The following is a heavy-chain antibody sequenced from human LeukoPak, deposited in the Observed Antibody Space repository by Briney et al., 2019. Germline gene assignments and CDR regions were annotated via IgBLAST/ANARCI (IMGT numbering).Heavy chain of an antibody. V-gene: IGHV3-48*03. Sequence: GGSLRLACAASRFTFSVYDMNWVRQAPGKGLEWVSYISSSGSTIYYADSVKGRFTISRDNAKNSLYLQMNSLRAEDTAIYYCAGEKWYYDTSGYYCFDYWGQGTLVTVSS. CDR2: ISSSGSTI. CDR1: RFTFSVYD. D-gene: IGHD3-22*01. J-gene: IGHJ4*02. CDR3: AGEKWYYDTSGYYCFDY.